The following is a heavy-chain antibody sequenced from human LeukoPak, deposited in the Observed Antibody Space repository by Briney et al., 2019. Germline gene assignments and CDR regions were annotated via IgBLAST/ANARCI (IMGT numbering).Heavy chain of an antibody. CDR1: GFTFTSSA. CDR2: ISGSGHTT. Sequence: GGSLRLSCAASGFTFTSSAMSWVRQAPGKGLEWVSVISGSGHTTDYADSVKGRFTVSRDNSKNTLYLLMNSLRAEDTATYYCVKNSRYCTKAACYDYWGQGTLVTVSS. J-gene: IGHJ4*02. V-gene: IGHV3-23*01. D-gene: IGHD2-8*01. CDR3: VKNSRYCTKAACYDY.